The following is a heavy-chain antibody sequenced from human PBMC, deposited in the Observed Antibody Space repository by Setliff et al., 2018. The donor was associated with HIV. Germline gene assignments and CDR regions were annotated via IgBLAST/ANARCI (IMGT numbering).Heavy chain of an antibody. CDR1: GFTFDDYA. Sequence: PGGSLRLSCAASGFTFDDYAMHWVRQALGKGLEWVSSISWNSDSIGYVDSVKGRFTISRDNAKNSLYLQMNSLRAEDTAVYYCAASSSWYSPEYFQHWGQGTLVTVSS. J-gene: IGHJ1*01. D-gene: IGHD6-13*01. CDR3: AASSSWYSPEYFQH. V-gene: IGHV3-9*01. CDR2: ISWNSDSI.